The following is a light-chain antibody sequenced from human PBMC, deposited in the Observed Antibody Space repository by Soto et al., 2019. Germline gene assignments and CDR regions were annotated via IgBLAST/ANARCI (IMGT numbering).Light chain of an antibody. V-gene: IGKV1-5*03. Sequence: DIQMTQSPSTLSASVGDRVTITCRASQSISSWLAWYQQKPGKAPKLLIYKASSLESGVPSRFSGSGSRTEFTLTISSLQPDDFATYYCQQYNIYPWTFGQGTKEEIK. CDR1: QSISSW. J-gene: IGKJ1*01. CDR2: KAS. CDR3: QQYNIYPWT.